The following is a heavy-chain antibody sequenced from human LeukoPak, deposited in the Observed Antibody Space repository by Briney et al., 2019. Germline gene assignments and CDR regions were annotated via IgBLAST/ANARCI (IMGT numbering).Heavy chain of an antibody. CDR2: IYYSGST. CDR3: ARGGYDFWSGYYNYYYYYMDV. Sequence: SETLSLTCTVSGGSISSYYWSWIRQPPGKGLEWIGYIYYSGSTNYNPSLKSRVTTSVDTSKNQFSLKLSSVTAADTAVYYCARGGYDFWSGYYNYYYYYMDVWGKGTTVTVSS. D-gene: IGHD3-3*01. CDR1: GGSISSYY. J-gene: IGHJ6*03. V-gene: IGHV4-59*01.